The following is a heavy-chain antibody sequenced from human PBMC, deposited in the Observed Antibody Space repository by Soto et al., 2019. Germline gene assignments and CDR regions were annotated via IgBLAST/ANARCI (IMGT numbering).Heavy chain of an antibody. CDR3: AKAFSWYDY. CDR1: GFTFSSYA. J-gene: IGHJ4*02. D-gene: IGHD6-13*01. Sequence: PGGSLRLSCAASGFTFSSYAMNWVRQAPGKGLEWVSGISGSGGSTYYADSVKGRFTISRDNSKNTLYLQMSSLRAGDTAVYYCAKAFSWYDYWGQGTLVTVSS. V-gene: IGHV3-23*01. CDR2: ISGSGGST.